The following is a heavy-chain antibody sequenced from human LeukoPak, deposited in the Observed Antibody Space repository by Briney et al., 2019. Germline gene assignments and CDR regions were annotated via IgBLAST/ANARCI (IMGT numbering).Heavy chain of an antibody. J-gene: IGHJ4*02. V-gene: IGHV1-2*02. Sequence: ASVKVSCKASGYTFTGYYMHWVRQAPGQGLDWMGWINPNSGGTNYAQKFQGRVTMTRDTSISTAYMELSRLRSDDTAVYYCAREKGPQLPIAYWGQGTLVTVSS. CDR3: AREKGPQLPIAY. CDR1: GYTFTGYY. CDR2: INPNSGGT. D-gene: IGHD2-2*01.